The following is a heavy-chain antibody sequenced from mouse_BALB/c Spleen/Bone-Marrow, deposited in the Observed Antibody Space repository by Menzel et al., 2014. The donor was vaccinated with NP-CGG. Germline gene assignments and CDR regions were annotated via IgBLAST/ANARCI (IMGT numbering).Heavy chain of an antibody. V-gene: IGHV5-17*02. CDR2: ISSDSSAV. CDR3: TRGGNWDDFDY. D-gene: IGHD4-1*01. Sequence: EVKLVESGGGLVQPGGSRKLSCAASGFTFRSFGMHWVRQAPEKGLEWVAYISSDSSAVYYADTVKGRFTISRDNPKNTLLLQMTSLRSEDTAMYYCTRGGNWDDFDYWGQGTTLTVSS. J-gene: IGHJ2*01. CDR1: GFTFRSFG.